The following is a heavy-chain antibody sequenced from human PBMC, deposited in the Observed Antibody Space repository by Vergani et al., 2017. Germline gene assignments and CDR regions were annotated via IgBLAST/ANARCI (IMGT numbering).Heavy chain of an antibody. Sequence: QVQLVESGGGVVQRGGPLRLPCATSGFTLSNYDMQWIRQGPGKGLEFVAFIQFDGSNQYYADSVKGRFTLSRDFSKNTLYLQKNGLRTDDTATYYCAKHFRGWGIDYGGQGTQVIVSS. V-gene: IGHV3-30*02. CDR3: AKHFRGWGIDY. J-gene: IGHJ4*02. CDR2: IQFDGSNQ. CDR1: GFTLSNYD. D-gene: IGHD3-16*01.